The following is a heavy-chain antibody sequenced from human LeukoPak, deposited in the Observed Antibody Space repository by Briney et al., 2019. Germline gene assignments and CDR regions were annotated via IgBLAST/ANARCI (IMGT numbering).Heavy chain of an antibody. CDR2: INPSGGST. V-gene: IGHV1-46*01. CDR3: ARAESITMIVVVTDAFDI. J-gene: IGHJ3*02. Sequence: GASVKVSCKASGYTFTSYYMHWVRQAPGQGLEWMGIINPSGGSTSYAQKFQGRVTMTRDTSTSTVYMELSSLRSEDTAVYYCARAESITMIVVVTDAFDICGQGTMVTVSS. D-gene: IGHD3-22*01. CDR1: GYTFTSYY.